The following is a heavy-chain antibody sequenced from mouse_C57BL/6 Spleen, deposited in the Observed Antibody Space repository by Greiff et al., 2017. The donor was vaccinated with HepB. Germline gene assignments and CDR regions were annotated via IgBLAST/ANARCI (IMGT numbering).Heavy chain of an antibody. CDR2: ISGGGGNT. CDR3: ARQGFWFAY. V-gene: IGHV5-9*01. J-gene: IGHJ3*01. CDR1: GFTFSSYT. Sequence: EVKLMESGGGLVKPGGSLKLSCAASGFTFSSYTMSWVRQTPEKRLEWVATISGGGGNTYYPDSVKGRFTISRDNAKNTLYLQMSSLRSEDTALYYCARQGFWFAYWGQGTLVTVSA.